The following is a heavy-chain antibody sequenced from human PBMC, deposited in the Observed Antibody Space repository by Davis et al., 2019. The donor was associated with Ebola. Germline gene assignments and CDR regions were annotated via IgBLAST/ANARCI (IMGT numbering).Heavy chain of an antibody. CDR1: GYTFTSYA. V-gene: IGHV1-3*01. CDR2: INAGNGNT. J-gene: IGHJ4*02. Sequence: ASVTVSCKASGYTFTSYAMHWVRQAPGQRREWMGWINAGNGNTKYSQKFQGRVTITRDTSASTAYMGLSSLRSEDTSVYYCARDRGGNYSFDYWGQGTLVTVSS. D-gene: IGHD3-10*01. CDR3: ARDRGGNYSFDY.